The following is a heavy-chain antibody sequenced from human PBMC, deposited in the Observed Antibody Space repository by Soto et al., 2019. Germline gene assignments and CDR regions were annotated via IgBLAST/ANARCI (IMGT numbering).Heavy chain of an antibody. J-gene: IGHJ3*02. D-gene: IGHD3-9*01. CDR3: AHSSRYAAFDI. CDR1: GFSLSTSGVS. Sequence: QITLKESGPTLVKATQTLTLTCTFSGFSLSTSGVSVAWIRQPPGKALEWLALIYWDDDRRYSPSLKNRLTITKDTSKNQVVLTMTNVDPVDSATFDCAHSSRYAAFDIWGQGALVTVSS. CDR2: IYWDDDR. V-gene: IGHV2-5*02.